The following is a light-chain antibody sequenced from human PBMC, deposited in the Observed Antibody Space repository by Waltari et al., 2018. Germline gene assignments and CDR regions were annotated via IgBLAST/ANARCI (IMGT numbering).Light chain of an antibody. Sequence: QSALTQPRSVSGSPGQSVTISCTGTSIDVGGYNYVSWYQQNPGKAPKLMIYDVSKRPSGVPDRFSGSKSGNTASLTISGLQAEDDGDYYCCSYRGSFVFGTGTKVTVL. V-gene: IGLV2-11*01. CDR1: SIDVGGYNY. CDR2: DVS. J-gene: IGLJ1*01. CDR3: CSYRGSFV.